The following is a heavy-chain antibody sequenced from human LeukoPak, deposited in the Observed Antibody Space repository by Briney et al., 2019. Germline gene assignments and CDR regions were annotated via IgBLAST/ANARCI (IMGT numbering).Heavy chain of an antibody. CDR1: GFTFSSYA. D-gene: IGHD5-18*01. J-gene: IGHJ4*02. Sequence: GGSLRLSCAASGFTFSSYAMSWVRQAPGKGLEWVSAISGSGGSTYYADSVKGRFTISRDNSKNTLYLQMNSLRAEDTAVYYCAKDRWSTAMVERLFDYWGQGTLVTVSS. V-gene: IGHV3-23*01. CDR3: AKDRWSTAMVERLFDY. CDR2: ISGSGGST.